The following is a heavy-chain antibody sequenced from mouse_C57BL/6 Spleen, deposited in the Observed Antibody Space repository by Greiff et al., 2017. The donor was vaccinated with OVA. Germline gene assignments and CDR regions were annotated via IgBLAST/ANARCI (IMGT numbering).Heavy chain of an antibody. J-gene: IGHJ1*03. Sequence: VQLQQSGPVLVKPGASVKMSCKASGYTFTDYYMNWVKQSHGKSLEWIGVINPYNGGTSYNQKFKGKATLTVDKSSSTAYMELNSLTSEDSAVYYCARGGDYYYGSSLWYFDVWGTGTTVTVSS. CDR1: GYTFTDYY. CDR3: ARGGDYYYGSSLWYFDV. CDR2: INPYNGGT. D-gene: IGHD1-1*01. V-gene: IGHV1-19*01.